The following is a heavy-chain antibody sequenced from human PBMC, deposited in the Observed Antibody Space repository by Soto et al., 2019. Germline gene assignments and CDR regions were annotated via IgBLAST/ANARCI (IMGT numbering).Heavy chain of an antibody. CDR3: ARDPPITENDAYYYYYYGMDV. V-gene: IGHV1-69*13. CDR1: GGTFSSYA. J-gene: IGHJ6*02. D-gene: IGHD3-10*01. Sequence: SVKVSCKASGGTFSSYAISWVRQAPGQGLGWMGGIIPIFGTANYAQKFQGRVTITADESTSTAYMELSSLRSEDTAVYYCARDPPITENDAYYYYYYGMDVWGQGTTVTVSS. CDR2: IIPIFGTA.